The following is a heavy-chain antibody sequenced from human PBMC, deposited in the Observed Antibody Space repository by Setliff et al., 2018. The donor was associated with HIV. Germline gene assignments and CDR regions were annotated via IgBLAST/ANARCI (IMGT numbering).Heavy chain of an antibody. V-gene: IGHV4-61*09. J-gene: IGHJ3*02. D-gene: IGHD5-18*01. CDR2: IYSSGST. Sequence: SETLSLTCTVSGGSISSGSYYWSLIRQPAGKGLEWIGHIYSSGSTNYNPSLKSRLTISVDTSENQFSLKLSSVTAAATAVYYCARGRLGGYTCGWPPALFDIWGQGTMVTVSS. CDR3: ARGRLGGYTCGWPPALFDI. CDR1: GGSISSGSYY.